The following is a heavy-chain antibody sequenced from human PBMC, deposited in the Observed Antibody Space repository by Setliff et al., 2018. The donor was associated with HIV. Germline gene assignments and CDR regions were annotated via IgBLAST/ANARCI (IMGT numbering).Heavy chain of an antibody. CDR2: VSISGGST. Sequence: LRLSCAASGFTFSSSAMSWVRQAPGKGLDWVSTVSISGGSTYYADSVKGRFTISRDNSKNTLYLQMNSLRAEDTAVYYCASMGADDWYYYMDVWGKGTTVTVSS. CDR3: ASMGADDWYYYMDV. V-gene: IGHV3-23*01. D-gene: IGHD1-26*01. J-gene: IGHJ6*03. CDR1: GFTFSSSA.